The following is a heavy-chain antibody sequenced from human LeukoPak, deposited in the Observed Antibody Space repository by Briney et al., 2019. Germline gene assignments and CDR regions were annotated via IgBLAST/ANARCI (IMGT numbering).Heavy chain of an antibody. V-gene: IGHV4-34*01. Sequence: PSETLSLTCAVYGESFSGYYWSWIRQPPGKGLEWIGEINHSGSTNYNPSLKSRVTISVDTSKNQFSLKLSSVTAADTAVYYCARAKIGWFDPWGQGTLVTVSS. CDR2: INHSGST. CDR1: GESFSGYY. CDR3: ARAKIGWFDP. D-gene: IGHD2-21*01. J-gene: IGHJ5*02.